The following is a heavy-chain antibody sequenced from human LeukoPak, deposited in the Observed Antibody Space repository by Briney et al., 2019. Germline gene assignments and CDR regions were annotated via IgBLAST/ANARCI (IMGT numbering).Heavy chain of an antibody. CDR3: ARRFAMIVVVGWFDP. Sequence: SETLSLTCTVSGGSISSSNYYWGWIRQPPGKGLEWIGSIYCSGSTYYNPSLKSRVTISVDTSKNQFSLKLSSVTAADTAVYYCARRFAMIVVVGWFDPWGQGTLVTVSS. D-gene: IGHD3-22*01. CDR2: IYCSGST. V-gene: IGHV4-39*01. CDR1: GGSISSSNYY. J-gene: IGHJ5*02.